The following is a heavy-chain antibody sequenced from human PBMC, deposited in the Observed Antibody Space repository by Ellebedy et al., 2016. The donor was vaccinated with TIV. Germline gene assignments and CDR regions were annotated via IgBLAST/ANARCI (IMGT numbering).Heavy chain of an antibody. CDR3: ARGWDYYGSGSYIATYYFDY. V-gene: IGHV4-59*01. J-gene: IGHJ4*02. Sequence: MPSETLSLTCTVSGGSISSFYWSWIRQPPGKGLEWIGCIYSNGSPNYNASLKSRVTLSVDTSKNQFSLNLRSVTATDTAVYYCARGWDYYGSGSYIATYYFDYWGQGSLVTVSS. CDR1: GGSISSFY. D-gene: IGHD3-10*01. CDR2: IYSNGSP.